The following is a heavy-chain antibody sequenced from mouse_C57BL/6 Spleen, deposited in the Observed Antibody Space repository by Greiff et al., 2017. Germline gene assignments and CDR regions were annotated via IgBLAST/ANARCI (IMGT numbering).Heavy chain of an antibody. CDR1: GYTFTDYE. J-gene: IGHJ2*01. V-gene: IGHV1-15*01. CDR3: TIDLGGYCDY. D-gene: IGHD2-13*01. Sequence: VQLQQSGAELVRPGASVTLSCKASGYTFTDYEMHWVKQTPVHGLEWIGAIDPETGGTAYNQKFKGKAILTADKSSSTAYMELRSLTSEDSAVYYCTIDLGGYCDYGGQGTTLTVSS. CDR2: IDPETGGT.